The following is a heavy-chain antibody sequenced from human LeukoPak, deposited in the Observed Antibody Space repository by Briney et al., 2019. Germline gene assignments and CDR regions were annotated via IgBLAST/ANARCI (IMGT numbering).Heavy chain of an antibody. V-gene: IGHV1-46*01. CDR3: ARGRPGSGWSFYY. D-gene: IGHD6-19*01. CDR2: INPSGGTT. J-gene: IGHJ4*02. CDR1: GYTFTSYY. Sequence: EASVKVPCKASGYTFTSYYMHWVRQAPGQGRKWRGRINPSGGTTNYAQKFQGRVTMTRDTSTTTLYMGLSSLRSEDTAAYYCARGRPGSGWSFYYWGQGTLVTVSP.